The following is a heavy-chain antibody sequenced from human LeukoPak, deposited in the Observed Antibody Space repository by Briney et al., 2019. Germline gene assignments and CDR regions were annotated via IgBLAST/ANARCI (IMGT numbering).Heavy chain of an antibody. CDR3: ARSPHILTGENFDY. D-gene: IGHD3-9*01. J-gene: IGHJ4*02. Sequence: SETLSLTCTVSGGSISSYYWSWVRQPPGKGLEWIGYIYYSGSTNYNPSLKSGVTISVDPSKNQFSLKLTSVTAADTAVYYCARSPHILTGENFDYWGQGTLLTAS. V-gene: IGHV4-59*01. CDR2: IYYSGST. CDR1: GGSISSYY.